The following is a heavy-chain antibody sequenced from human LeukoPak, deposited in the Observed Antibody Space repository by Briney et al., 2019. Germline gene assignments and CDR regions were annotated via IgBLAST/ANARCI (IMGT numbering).Heavy chain of an antibody. V-gene: IGHV4-4*09. CDR3: ARSGDGGYCSSTSCRTLDY. CDR1: GGSISSYY. J-gene: IGHJ4*02. D-gene: IGHD2-2*01. Sequence: SETLSLTCTVSGGSISSYYWSWIRQPPGKGLEWIGYIYTSGSTNYNPSLKSRVTISVDTSKNQFSLKLSSVTAADTAVYYCARSGDGGYCSSTSCRTLDYWGQGTLVNVSS. CDR2: IYTSGST.